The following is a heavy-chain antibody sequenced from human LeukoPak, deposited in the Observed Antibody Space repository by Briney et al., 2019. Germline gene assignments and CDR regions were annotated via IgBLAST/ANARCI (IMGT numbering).Heavy chain of an antibody. Sequence: SQSLSLTCTLSVASVSNYYASWVRQPRAGTLESLGYVHYSGDTNYNASLTTRVTISVDTSKNEVSLRMTSVTAADAAVYYCAELPRADSLTYYYLDLWGRGTLVTVSS. CDR2: VHYSGDT. CDR3: AELPRADSLTYYYLDL. CDR1: VASVSNYY. J-gene: IGHJ2*01. D-gene: IGHD1-7*01. V-gene: IGHV4-59*08.